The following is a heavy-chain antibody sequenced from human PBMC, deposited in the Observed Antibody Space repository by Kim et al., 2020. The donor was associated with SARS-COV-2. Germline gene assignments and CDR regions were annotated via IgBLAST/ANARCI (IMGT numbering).Heavy chain of an antibody. Sequence: ASVKVSCKTSGYTFTNYYMHWVRQAPGQGLEWMGIVSPSGSSTSYAQKFQGRVTMTRDTSTSTVYMELSSLRSEDTAVYYCTRGVVGGNFDGYFDYWGRG. J-gene: IGHJ4*02. D-gene: IGHD2-21*02. V-gene: IGHV1-46*01. CDR3: TRGVVGGNFDGYFDY. CDR1: GYTFTNYY. CDR2: VSPSGSST.